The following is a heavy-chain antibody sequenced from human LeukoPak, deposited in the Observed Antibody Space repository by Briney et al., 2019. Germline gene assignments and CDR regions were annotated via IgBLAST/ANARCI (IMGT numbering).Heavy chain of an antibody. V-gene: IGHV3-21*01. CDR3: ARVETGSFDWYFDL. CDR1: GFTFSSYS. J-gene: IGHJ2*01. CDR2: ISSSSSYI. Sequence: GGSLRLSCAVSGFTFSSYSMNWVRQAPGKGLEWVSSISSSSSYIYYADSVKGRFTISRDNAKNSLYLQMNSLRAEDTAVYYCARVETGSFDWYFDLWGRGTLVTVSS. D-gene: IGHD3-9*01.